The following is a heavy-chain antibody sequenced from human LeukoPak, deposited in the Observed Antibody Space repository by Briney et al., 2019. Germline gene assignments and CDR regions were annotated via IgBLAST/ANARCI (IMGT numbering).Heavy chain of an antibody. Sequence: SETLSLIHTVSGRSIRSYYWSWIRQPASKGLEWIVRIYTSGSTNYNPSLKSQINMSVDTSKNQFSLKLTSVTAADTAVYYGARDLIAVAGTEAFDMWGQGTMVTVS. CDR1: GRSIRSYY. J-gene: IGHJ3*02. D-gene: IGHD6-19*01. V-gene: IGHV4-4*07. CDR3: ARDLIAVAGTEAFDM. CDR2: IYTSGST.